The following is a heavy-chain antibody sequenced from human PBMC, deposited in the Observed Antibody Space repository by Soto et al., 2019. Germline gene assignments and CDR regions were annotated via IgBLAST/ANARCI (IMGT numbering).Heavy chain of an antibody. Sequence: PSETLSLTCTVSGVSITSYYWSWIRQPPGKGLEWIGEIIHSGSTNYNPSLKSRVTISVDTSKNQFSLKLSSVTAADTAVYYCARDDERDDILTPKFDPWGQGTLVTVSS. CDR3: ARDDERDDILTPKFDP. CDR1: GVSITSYY. J-gene: IGHJ5*02. V-gene: IGHV4-34*12. CDR2: IIHSGST. D-gene: IGHD3-9*01.